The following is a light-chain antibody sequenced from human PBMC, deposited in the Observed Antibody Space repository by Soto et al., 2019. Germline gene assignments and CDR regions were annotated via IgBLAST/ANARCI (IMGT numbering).Light chain of an antibody. CDR2: SDN. CDR1: RSNIGSNY. J-gene: IGLJ2*01. V-gene: IGLV1-47*02. CDR3: ATWDDSLKSVV. Sequence: QSVLTQPPSASGTPGQRVTISCSGSRSNIGSNYVYWYQQLPGTAPKLLISSDNQWPSGVPDRFSGSKSGTSASLAIGGLRSDDEADYYCATWDDSLKSVVFGGGTQLTVL.